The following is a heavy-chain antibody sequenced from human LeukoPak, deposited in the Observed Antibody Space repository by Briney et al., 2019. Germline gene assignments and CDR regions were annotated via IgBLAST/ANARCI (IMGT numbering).Heavy chain of an antibody. CDR1: GYSISSGYY. V-gene: IGHV4-38-2*01. CDR2: IYHSGTT. CDR3: ASGITMIVVAH. Sequence: SSETLSLTCAVSGYSISSGYYWGWIRQPPGKGLEWIGYIYHSGTTYYNPSLKSRVTMSVDTSKNQFSLKLSSVTAADTAVYYCASGITMIVVAHWGQGILVTVSS. J-gene: IGHJ4*02. D-gene: IGHD3-22*01.